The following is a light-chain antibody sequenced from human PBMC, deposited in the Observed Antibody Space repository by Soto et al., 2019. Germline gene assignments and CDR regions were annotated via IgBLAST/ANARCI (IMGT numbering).Light chain of an antibody. V-gene: IGKV3-20*01. CDR1: QSVSSSY. Sequence: EIVLTQSPGTLSLSPGERATLSCRASQSVSSSYLAWYQQKPGQAPRLLIYGASSRATGIPDRLSGSGSGTDFTLTISRLEPEDFAVDYCQQYGSSPYTFGQGTKLEIK. CDR3: QQYGSSPYT. J-gene: IGKJ2*01. CDR2: GAS.